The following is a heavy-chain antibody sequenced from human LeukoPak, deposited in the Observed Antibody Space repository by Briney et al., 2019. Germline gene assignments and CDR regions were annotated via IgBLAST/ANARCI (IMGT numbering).Heavy chain of an antibody. D-gene: IGHD3-3*01. CDR2: INPNSGGT. CDR3: ARGPPGIFGVVTTPYNWFDP. J-gene: IGHJ5*02. V-gene: IGHV1-2*04. Sequence: ASMKVSCKASGYTFTSYYMHWVRQAPGQGLEWMGWINPNSGGTNYAQKFQGWVTMTRDTSISTAYMELSRLRSDDTAVYYCARGPPGIFGVVTTPYNWFDPWGQGTLVTVSS. CDR1: GYTFTSYY.